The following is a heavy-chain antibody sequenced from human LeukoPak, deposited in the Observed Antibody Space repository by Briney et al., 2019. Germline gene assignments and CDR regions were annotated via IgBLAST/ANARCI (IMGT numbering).Heavy chain of an antibody. Sequence: GASVKVSCKASGGTFSSYAISWVRQAPGQGLEWMGGIIPIFGTANYAQKFQGRVTITADKSTSTAYMELSSLRSEDTAVYYCARSEAARPLYNWFDPWGQGTLVTVSS. J-gene: IGHJ5*02. CDR1: GGTFSSYA. CDR2: IIPIFGTA. D-gene: IGHD6-6*01. V-gene: IGHV1-69*06. CDR3: ARSEAARPLYNWFDP.